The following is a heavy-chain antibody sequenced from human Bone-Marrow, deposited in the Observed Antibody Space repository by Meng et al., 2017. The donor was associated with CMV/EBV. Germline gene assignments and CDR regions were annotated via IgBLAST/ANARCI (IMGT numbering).Heavy chain of an antibody. Sequence: ASVKVSCKASGYTFTDYFIHWVRQAPGQGLEWMGWINPNTGVTNYAQKFQGRVTMTRDTSISTAYMELSRLRSDDTAVYFCARGGTNYYYYDVDVWGQGTTVTVPS. CDR3: ARGGTNYYYYDVDV. J-gene: IGHJ6*02. CDR2: INPNTGVT. V-gene: IGHV1-2*02. CDR1: GYTFTDYF.